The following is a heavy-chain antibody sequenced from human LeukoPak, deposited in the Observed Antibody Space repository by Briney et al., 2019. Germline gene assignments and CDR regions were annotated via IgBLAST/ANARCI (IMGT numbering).Heavy chain of an antibody. CDR3: ARQADYYDSSGYYKDAFDI. CDR2: INHSGST. CDR1: GGSFSGYY. Sequence: NTSETLSLTCAVYGGSFSGYYWSWIRQPPGKGLEWIGEINHSGSTNYNPSLKSRVTISVDTSKNQFSLKLSSVTAADTAVYYCARQADYYDSSGYYKDAFDIWGQGTMVTVSS. D-gene: IGHD3-22*01. J-gene: IGHJ3*02. V-gene: IGHV4-34*01.